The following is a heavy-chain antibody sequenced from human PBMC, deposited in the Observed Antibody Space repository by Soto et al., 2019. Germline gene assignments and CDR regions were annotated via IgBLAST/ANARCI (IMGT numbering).Heavy chain of an antibody. V-gene: IGHV3-30*18. CDR2: ISNDGNNK. Sequence: GGSLRLSCAASGFTFSAYGMHWVRQAPGKGLERVAVISNDGNNKYHADSVKGRFTISRDNSKNTLYLQMNNLRAEDTAVYYCAKDSGRGSADYYFDYWGQGTLVTVSS. CDR1: GFTFSAYG. CDR3: AKDSGRGSADYYFDY. D-gene: IGHD3-10*01. J-gene: IGHJ4*02.